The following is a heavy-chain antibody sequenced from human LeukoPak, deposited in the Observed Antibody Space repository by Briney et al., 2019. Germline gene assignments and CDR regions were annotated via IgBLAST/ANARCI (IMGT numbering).Heavy chain of an antibody. D-gene: IGHD3-22*01. CDR1: GFTFSSYG. J-gene: IGHJ3*02. V-gene: IGHV3-30*18. CDR2: ISYDGSNK. CDR3: AKRAHSSGYYFAFDI. Sequence: PGGSLRLSCAASGFTFSSYGMHWVRQAPGKGLGWVAVISYDGSNKYYADSVKGRFTISRDNSKNTLYLQMNSLRAEDTAVYYCAKRAHSSGYYFAFDIWGQGTMVTVSS.